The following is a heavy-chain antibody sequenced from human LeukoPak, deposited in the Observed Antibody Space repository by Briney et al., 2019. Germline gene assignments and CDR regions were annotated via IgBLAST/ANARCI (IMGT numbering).Heavy chain of an antibody. Sequence: SVKVSCKASGGTFSSYTISWVRQAPGQGLEWMGRIIPILGIANYAQKFQGRVTITADKSTSTAYMELSSLRSEDTAVYYCARGPPTYYGSGSFYFDYWGQGTLVTVSS. D-gene: IGHD3-10*01. J-gene: IGHJ4*02. V-gene: IGHV1-69*02. CDR1: GGTFSSYT. CDR3: ARGPPTYYGSGSFYFDY. CDR2: IIPILGIA.